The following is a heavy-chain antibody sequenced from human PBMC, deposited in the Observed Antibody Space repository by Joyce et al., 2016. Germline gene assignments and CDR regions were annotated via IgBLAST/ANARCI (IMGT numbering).Heavy chain of an antibody. J-gene: IGHJ6*02. CDR3: ARGGISYYYAMDV. V-gene: IGHV3-21*01. CDR2: MSGTSYYI. Sequence: QLVESGGGVVTPGGSLTLSWEASGSTFSSSSMSGFRQAPGKGLEWVAAMSGTSYYIFHAETVRGRFIVSRDNAKKTLDLQMNSLRAEDSAVFYCARGGISYYYAMDVWGQGTTVTVSS. CDR1: GSTFSSSS. D-gene: IGHD3-16*01.